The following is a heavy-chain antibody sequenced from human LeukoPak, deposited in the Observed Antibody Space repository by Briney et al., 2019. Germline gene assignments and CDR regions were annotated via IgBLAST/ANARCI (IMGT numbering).Heavy chain of an antibody. CDR1: GFPFSTYT. Sequence: PGGSLRLSCAASGFPFSTYTMNWVRQAPGKGLEWVSSISSGSDYIYYADSVRGRFTISRDNAKNSLYLQMNSLRAEDTALYYCAREDSYGLPDYWGQGTLVTVSS. D-gene: IGHD5-18*01. CDR3: AREDSYGLPDY. V-gene: IGHV3-21*01. J-gene: IGHJ4*02. CDR2: ISSGSDYI.